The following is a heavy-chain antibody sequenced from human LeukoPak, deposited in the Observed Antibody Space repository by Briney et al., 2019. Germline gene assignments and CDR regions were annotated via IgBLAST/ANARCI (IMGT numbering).Heavy chain of an antibody. CDR3: ARRVRGDADY. Sequence: LSLTCTVSGGSISSSSYYWGWIRQAPGKGLEWVSYISSSGSTIYYADSVKGRFTISRDNAKNSLYLQMNSLRAEDTAVYYCARRVRGDADYWGQGTLVTVSS. D-gene: IGHD3-22*01. CDR1: GGSISSSSYY. J-gene: IGHJ4*02. V-gene: IGHV3-11*01. CDR2: ISSSGSTI.